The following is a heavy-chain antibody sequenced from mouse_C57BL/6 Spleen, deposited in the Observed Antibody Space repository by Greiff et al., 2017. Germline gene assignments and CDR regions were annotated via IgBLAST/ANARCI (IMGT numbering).Heavy chain of an antibody. V-gene: IGHV2-2*01. D-gene: IGHD2-2*01. CDR1: GFSLTSYG. J-gene: IGHJ2*01. CDR2: IWSGGST. CDR3: ARGGIYGYDPLDY. Sequence: VQLQQSGPGLVQPSQSLSITCTVSGFSLTSYGVHWVRQSPGKGLEWLGVIWSGGSTDYNAAFISRLSISKDNSKSQVFFKMNSLQADDTAIYYCARGGIYGYDPLDYWGQGTTLTVSS.